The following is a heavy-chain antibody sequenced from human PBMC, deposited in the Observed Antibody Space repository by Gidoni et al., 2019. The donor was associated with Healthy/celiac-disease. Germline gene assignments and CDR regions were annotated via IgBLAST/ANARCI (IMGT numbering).Heavy chain of an antibody. J-gene: IGHJ4*02. Sequence: QVQLQQWGAGLLKPSETLSLTCAVFGGSFCGYYWSWIRPPPGKGLEWIGEINHSGSPNYNPSLKSRGTISVDTSKNQFSLKLSSVTAADTAVYDCARGGGSHRRYSSGWYYFDYWGQGTLVTVSS. CDR2: INHSGSP. V-gene: IGHV4-34*01. D-gene: IGHD6-19*01. CDR1: GGSFCGYY. CDR3: ARGGGSHRRYSSGWYYFDY.